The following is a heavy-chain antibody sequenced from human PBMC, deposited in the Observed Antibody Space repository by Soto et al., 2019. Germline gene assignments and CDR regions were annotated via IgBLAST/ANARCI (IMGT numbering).Heavy chain of an antibody. V-gene: IGHV4-34*01. CDR2: VSHSGST. CDR1: GGSFSGYY. CDR3: ARGTGCIGGTCRLDF. D-gene: IGHD2-15*01. Sequence: SETLSLTCAVYGGSFSGYYWSWARQPPGQGLEWIGEVSHSGSTNDNPSLKSRVTISVDTSKNQFSLNLNSVTAADTAVYYCARGTGCIGGTCRLDFWAQGTLVTVSS. J-gene: IGHJ4*02.